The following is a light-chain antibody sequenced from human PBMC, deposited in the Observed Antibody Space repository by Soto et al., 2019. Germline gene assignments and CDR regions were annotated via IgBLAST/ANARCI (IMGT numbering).Light chain of an antibody. CDR1: QSIGTW. J-gene: IGKJ4*01. CDR2: DAS. V-gene: IGKV1-5*01. CDR3: QQYSSYSPLT. Sequence: DIQLTQSPSTLSASVGDRITITCRASQSIGTWLAWYQHRPGEGPKLLIHDASSLESGVPSRFSGRRSGTEFTLTIASVQPEDFATYYCQQYSSYSPLTFGGGTKVDIK.